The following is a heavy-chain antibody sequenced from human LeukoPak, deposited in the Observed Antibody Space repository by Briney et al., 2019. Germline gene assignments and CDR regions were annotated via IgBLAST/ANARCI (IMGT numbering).Heavy chain of an antibody. CDR2: IYYSGST. D-gene: IGHD3-16*01. V-gene: IGHV4-39*01. CDR1: GGSISSSSYY. CDR3: ARGPTRSGGGFDY. J-gene: IGHJ4*02. Sequence: SETLSLTCTVSGGSISSSSYYWGWIRQPPGKGLEWIGSIYYSGSTYYNPSLKSRVTISVDTSKNQFSLKLSSVTAADTAVYYCARGPTRSGGGFDYWGQGTLVTVSS.